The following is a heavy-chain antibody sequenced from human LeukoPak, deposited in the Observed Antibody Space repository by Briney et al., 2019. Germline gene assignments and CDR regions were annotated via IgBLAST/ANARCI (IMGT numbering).Heavy chain of an antibody. CDR2: IWYDGSNK. V-gene: IGHV3-33*01. D-gene: IGHD1-26*01. CDR1: GFTFSSYG. CDR3: ARDRSGSYYNGFDY. J-gene: IGHJ4*02. Sequence: GGSLRLSCAASGFTFSSYGMHWVRQAPGKGLEWVAVIWYDGSNKYYADSVKGRFTNSRDNSKNTLYLQMNSLRAEDTAVYYCARDRSGSYYNGFDYWGQGTLVTVSS.